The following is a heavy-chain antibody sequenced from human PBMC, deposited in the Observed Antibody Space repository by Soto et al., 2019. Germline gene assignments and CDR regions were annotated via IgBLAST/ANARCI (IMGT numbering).Heavy chain of an antibody. V-gene: IGHV3-23*01. CDR3: ARDQGYSHY. CDR2: ISGSGGST. J-gene: IGHJ4*02. D-gene: IGHD5-18*01. CDR1: GFTFSSYA. Sequence: GGALRLSCAASGFTFSSYAMSWVRQAPGKGLEWVAAISGSGGSTYYADSVKGRFTISRDNSKNTLYLQMNSLRAEDTAVYYCARDQGYSHYWGQGTLVTVSS.